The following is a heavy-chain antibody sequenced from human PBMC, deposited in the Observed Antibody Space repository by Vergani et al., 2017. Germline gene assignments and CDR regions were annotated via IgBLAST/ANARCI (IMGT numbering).Heavy chain of an antibody. V-gene: IGHV4-39*01. CDR2: VFYGGRT. CDR3: ASILGMGAFDI. Sequence: QMQLQESGPGLVKPSETLSLSCTVSGDSISTSSYAWGWIRQPPGKTLEWIGTVFYGGRTSYNPSLKSRVTLSLDTSKKQFSLKLSSVTAADTAVYYCASILGMGAFDIWGQGTMVTVSS. J-gene: IGHJ3*02. D-gene: IGHD7-27*01. CDR1: GDSISTSSYA.